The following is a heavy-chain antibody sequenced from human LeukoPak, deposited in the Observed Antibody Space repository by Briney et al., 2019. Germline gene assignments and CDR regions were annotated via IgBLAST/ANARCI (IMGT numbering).Heavy chain of an antibody. D-gene: IGHD6-13*01. CDR3: ARDIGPLYSSSWYVVDAFDI. Sequence: GGSLRLSCAASGFTFSSYSMNWVRQAPGKGLEWVSSISSSSSYIYYADSVKGRFTISRDNAKNSLYLQMNSLRAEDTAVYCCARDIGPLYSSSWYVVDAFDIWGQGTMVTVSS. CDR1: GFTFSSYS. CDR2: ISSSSSYI. V-gene: IGHV3-21*01. J-gene: IGHJ3*02.